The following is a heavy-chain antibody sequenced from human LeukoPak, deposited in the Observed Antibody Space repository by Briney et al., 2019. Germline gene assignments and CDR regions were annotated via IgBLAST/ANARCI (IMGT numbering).Heavy chain of an antibody. Sequence: TGGSLRLSCAASGFTFSSFAMSWVRQAPGKGLEWVSAISGSGGSTYYADSVKGRFTISRDNSKNTLYLQMNSLRAEDTAVYYCAKAVGAAAGEDAFDIWGQGTMVTVSS. J-gene: IGHJ3*02. CDR3: AKAVGAAAGEDAFDI. CDR2: ISGSGGST. CDR1: GFTFSSFA. D-gene: IGHD6-13*01. V-gene: IGHV3-23*01.